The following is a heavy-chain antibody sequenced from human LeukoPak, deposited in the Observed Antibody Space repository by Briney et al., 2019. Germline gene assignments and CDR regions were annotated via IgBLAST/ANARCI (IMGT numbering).Heavy chain of an antibody. CDR2: IRFDGNNK. D-gene: IGHD1-1*01. J-gene: IGHJ5*02. Sequence: GGSLRLSCAASGFTFSSFGMHWVRQAPGKGLEWVTLIRFDGNNKYYADSVKGRFTISRDNSKDTLYLQMNSLRTEDAAVYYCAKTTGTTYGIRFDPWGQGTLVTISS. V-gene: IGHV3-30*02. CDR1: GFTFSSFG. CDR3: AKTTGTTYGIRFDP.